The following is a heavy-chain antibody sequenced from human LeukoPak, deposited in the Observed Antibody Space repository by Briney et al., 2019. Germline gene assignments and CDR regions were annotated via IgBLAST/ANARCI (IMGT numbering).Heavy chain of an antibody. CDR3: ARGVREWLRFPTFYFDY. Sequence: PSETLSLTCAVYGGSFSGYYWSWIRQPPGKGLEWIGEINHSGSTNYNPSLKSRVTISVDTSKNQFSLKLSSVTATDTAVYYCARGVREWLRFPTFYFDYWGQGTLVTVSS. CDR1: GGSFSGYY. J-gene: IGHJ4*02. V-gene: IGHV4-34*01. D-gene: IGHD5-12*01. CDR2: INHSGST.